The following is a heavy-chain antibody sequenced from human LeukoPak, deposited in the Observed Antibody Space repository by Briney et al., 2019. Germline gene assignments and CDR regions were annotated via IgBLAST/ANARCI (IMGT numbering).Heavy chain of an antibody. D-gene: IGHD2-15*01. CDR2: ISGSGTST. CDR3: ARHSEYCSGGSCPNDAFDI. J-gene: IGHJ3*02. V-gene: IGHV3-23*01. CDR1: GFTFSSSA. Sequence: SGGSLRLSCTASGFTFSSSAMNWVRQAPGKGLEWVSGISGSGTSTYHADSVKGRFTISRDNSKDALYLQMNTLRDEDTAAYYCARHSEYCSGGSCPNDAFDIWGQGTMVTVSS.